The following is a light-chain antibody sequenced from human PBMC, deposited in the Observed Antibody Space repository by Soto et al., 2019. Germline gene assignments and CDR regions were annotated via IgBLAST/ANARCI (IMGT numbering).Light chain of an antibody. CDR1: QSVSIW. V-gene: IGKV1-5*03. CDR3: QQFNTSPWT. Sequence: IQRTQYPSTLSSSDGDRVTISCRASQSVSIWLAWYQQKPGRAPKLLIYKSSILESGVPSRFSGSGSGTEFTLTISSLQPDDFATYYCQQFNTSPWTFCQGTKVDIK. J-gene: IGKJ1*01. CDR2: KSS.